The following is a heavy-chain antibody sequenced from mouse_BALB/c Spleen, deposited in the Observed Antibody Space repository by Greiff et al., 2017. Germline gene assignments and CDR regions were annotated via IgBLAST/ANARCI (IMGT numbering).Heavy chain of an antibody. CDR2: IWGDGST. D-gene: IGHD2-3*01. J-gene: IGHJ4*01. CDR3: ARGDGYYGPYAMDY. Sequence: VQGVESGPGLVAPSQSLSITCTVSGFSLTGYGVNWVRQPPGKGLEWLGMIWGDGSTDYNSALKSRLSISKDNSKSQVFLKMNSLQTDDTARYYCARGDGYYGPYAMDYWGQGTSVTVSS. V-gene: IGHV2-6-7*01. CDR1: GFSLTGYG.